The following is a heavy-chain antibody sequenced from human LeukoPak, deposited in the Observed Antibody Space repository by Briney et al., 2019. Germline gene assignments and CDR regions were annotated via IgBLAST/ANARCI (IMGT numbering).Heavy chain of an antibody. CDR1: GFTFSSHG. J-gene: IGHJ3*02. D-gene: IGHD6-13*01. CDR3: ARASSWSAFDI. CDR2: ISSSGSTI. Sequence: GRSLRLSCAASGFTFSSHGIHWVRQAPGKGLEWVSYISSSGSTIYYADSVKGRFTISRDNAKNSLYLQMNSLRAEDTAVYYCARASSWSAFDIWGQGTMVTVSS. V-gene: IGHV3-48*04.